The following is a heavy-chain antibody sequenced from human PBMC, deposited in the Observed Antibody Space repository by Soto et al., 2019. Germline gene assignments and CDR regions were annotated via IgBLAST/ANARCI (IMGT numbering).Heavy chain of an antibody. V-gene: IGHV3-23*01. Sequence: GGSLRLSCAASGFTFSSYAMSWVRQAPGKGLEWVSAISGSGGSTYYADSVKGRFTISRDNSKNTLYLQMNSLRAEDTAVYYCATAARDYYDSSGYCAYWGQGTLVTVSS. J-gene: IGHJ4*02. CDR3: ATAARDYYDSSGYCAY. CDR2: ISGSGGST. CDR1: GFTFSSYA. D-gene: IGHD3-22*01.